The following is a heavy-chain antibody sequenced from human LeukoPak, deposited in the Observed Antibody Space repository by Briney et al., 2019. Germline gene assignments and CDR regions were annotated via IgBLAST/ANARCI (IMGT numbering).Heavy chain of an antibody. CDR1: GGSISSYY. V-gene: IGHV4-59*12. J-gene: IGHJ3*02. D-gene: IGHD1-26*01. Sequence: SETLSLTCTVSGGSISSYYWSWIRQPPGKGLEWIGYIYYSESTNYNPSLKSRVTISVDTSKNQFSLKLSSVTAADTAVYYCAREWELLDYAFDIWGQGTMVTVSS. CDR2: IYYSEST. CDR3: AREWELLDYAFDI.